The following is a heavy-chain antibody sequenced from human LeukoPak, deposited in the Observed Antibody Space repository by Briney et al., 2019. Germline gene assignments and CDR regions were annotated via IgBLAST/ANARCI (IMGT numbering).Heavy chain of an antibody. CDR1: GGSISNYY. V-gene: IGHV4-59*08. CDR3: ARHLTAVTAPDY. D-gene: IGHD4-17*01. CDR2: ISYSGST. J-gene: IGHJ4*02. Sequence: AETLSLTCTASGGSISNYYWSWIRQPPGKGLEWIGYISYSGSTNYNPSLKSRVTISVDTSKNQFSLKLSSVTAADTAVYYCARHLTAVTAPDYWGQGTLVTVSS.